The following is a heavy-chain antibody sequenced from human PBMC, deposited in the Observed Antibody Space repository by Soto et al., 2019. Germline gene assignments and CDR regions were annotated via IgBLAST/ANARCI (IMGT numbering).Heavy chain of an antibody. V-gene: IGHV4-59*08. Sequence: PSETLSLTCTVSGGSISSDYWGWIRQPPGKGLEWIGYIYYSGSTNSNPSLKSRVTISVDTSKNQFSLKLRSVTAADTAVYYCARTYCSSNTCYDFFDYWGQGTLVTVS. CDR3: ARTYCSSNTCYDFFDY. J-gene: IGHJ4*02. D-gene: IGHD2-2*01. CDR2: IYYSGST. CDR1: GGSISSDY.